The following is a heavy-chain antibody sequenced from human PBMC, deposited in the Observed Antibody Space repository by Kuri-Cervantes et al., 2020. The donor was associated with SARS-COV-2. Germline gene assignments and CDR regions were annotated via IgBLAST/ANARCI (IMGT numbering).Heavy chain of an antibody. CDR3: ARLQRVVVPAASFDY. D-gene: IGHD2-2*01. V-gene: IGHV4-39*01. J-gene: IGHJ4*02. CDR2: IYYSGST. CDR1: GGSISSSSYY. Sequence: GSLRLSCTVSGGSISSSSYYWGWIRQPPGKGLEWIGSIYYSGSTYCNPSLKSRVTISVDTSKNQFSLKLSSVTAADTAVYYCARLQRVVVPAASFDYWGQGTLVTVSS.